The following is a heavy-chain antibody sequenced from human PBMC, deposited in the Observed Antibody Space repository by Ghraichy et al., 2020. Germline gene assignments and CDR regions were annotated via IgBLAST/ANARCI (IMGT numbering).Heavy chain of an antibody. D-gene: IGHD6-13*01. Sequence: SETLSLTCTVSGGSISSYYWSWIRQPPGKGLEWIGYIYYSGSTNYNPSLKSRVTISVDTSKNQFSLKLSSVTAADTAVYYCAGAAAGYYFDYWGQGTLVTVSS. J-gene: IGHJ4*02. CDR2: IYYSGST. CDR1: GGSISSYY. V-gene: IGHV4-59*01. CDR3: AGAAAGYYFDY.